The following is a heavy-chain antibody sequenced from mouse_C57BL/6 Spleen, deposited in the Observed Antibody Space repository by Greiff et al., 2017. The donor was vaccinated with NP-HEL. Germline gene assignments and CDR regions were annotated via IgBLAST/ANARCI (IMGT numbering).Heavy chain of an antibody. Sequence: EVKLQESGPELVKPGASVKISCKASGYSFTDYNMNWVKQSNGKSLEWIGVINPNYGTTSYNQKFKGKATLTVDQSSSTAYMQLNSLTSEDSAVYYCARCYDYDRGYYFDYWGQGTTLTVSS. CDR1: GYSFTDYN. CDR3: ARCYDYDRGYYFDY. D-gene: IGHD2-4*01. J-gene: IGHJ2*01. CDR2: INPNYGTT. V-gene: IGHV1-39*01.